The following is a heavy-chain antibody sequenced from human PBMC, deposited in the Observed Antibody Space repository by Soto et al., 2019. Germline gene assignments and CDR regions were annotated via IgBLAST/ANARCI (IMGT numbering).Heavy chain of an antibody. D-gene: IGHD6-13*01. CDR2: TYYRSKWYN. Sequence: SQTLSLTCVISGDSVSSNSAAWNWIRQSPSRGLEWLGRTYYRSKWYNDYAVSVKSRITINPDTSKNQFSLQLNSVTPEDTAVYYCARALITPGIAPAGSFDPWGQGTLVTVSS. CDR3: ARALITPGIAPAGSFDP. CDR1: GDSVSSNSAA. V-gene: IGHV6-1*01. J-gene: IGHJ5*02.